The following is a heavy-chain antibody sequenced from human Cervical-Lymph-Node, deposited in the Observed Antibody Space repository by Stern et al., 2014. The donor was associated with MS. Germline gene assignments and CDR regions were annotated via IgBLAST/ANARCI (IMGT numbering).Heavy chain of an antibody. CDR2: ISSKTYKSST. CDR1: GFTLSESP. V-gene: IGHV3-73*01. J-gene: IGHJ4*02. D-gene: IGHD4/OR15-4a*01. Sequence: EVHLVESGGGLVQPGGSLTLSCAASGFTLSESPIHWVRQASGKGLEWVGHISSKTYKSSTTYAASVKGRFSVSRDDSKNTAYLQMNSLKTEDTALCYCIRDGDNYDFDSWGQGTLVTVSS. CDR3: IRDGDNYDFDS.